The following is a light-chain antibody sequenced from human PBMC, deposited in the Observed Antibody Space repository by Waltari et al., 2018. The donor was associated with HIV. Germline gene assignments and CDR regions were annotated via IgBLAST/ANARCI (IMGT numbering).Light chain of an antibody. CDR1: SSDVGSYNL. CDR3: CSYAGSSTYV. V-gene: IGLV2-23*02. CDR2: EVS. Sequence: QSALTQPASVSGSPGQSITISCTGTSSDVGSYNLVSWYQQHPGKAPKPMIDEVSKRPSGVSNRFSGSKSGNTASLTISGLQAEDEADYYCCSYAGSSTYVFGTGTKVTVL. J-gene: IGLJ1*01.